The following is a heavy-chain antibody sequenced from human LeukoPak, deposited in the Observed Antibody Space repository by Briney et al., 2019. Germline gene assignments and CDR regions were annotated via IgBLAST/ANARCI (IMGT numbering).Heavy chain of an antibody. Sequence: PGGSLRLSCAVSGFTFSSYSMNWVRQAPGKGLEWVSSISSSPTYIYYADSVKGRFTVSRDNAKNSLYLQMNSLRAEDMAVYYCARDLGGGLERRRFDYWGQGTLVTVSS. CDR2: ISSSPTYI. CDR1: GFTFSSYS. J-gene: IGHJ4*02. V-gene: IGHV3-21*01. CDR3: ARDLGGGLERRRFDY. D-gene: IGHD1-1*01.